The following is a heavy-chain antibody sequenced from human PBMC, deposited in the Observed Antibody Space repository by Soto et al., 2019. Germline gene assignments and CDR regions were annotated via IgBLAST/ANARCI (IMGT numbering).Heavy chain of an antibody. J-gene: IGHJ6*02. CDR1: GGTFSSYA. Sequence: QVQLVQSGAEVKKPGSSVKVSCKASGGTFSSYAITWVRQAPGQGLEWMGRIIPIFGTANYKKNFQGRGTITPDESTSTADMVLSSLRSDDTAVYYCAMNDYSTTCYYYGMDVWGHGTTVTVSS. V-gene: IGHV1-69*01. CDR3: AMNDYSTTCYYYGMDV. D-gene: IGHD6-13*01. CDR2: IIPIFGTA.